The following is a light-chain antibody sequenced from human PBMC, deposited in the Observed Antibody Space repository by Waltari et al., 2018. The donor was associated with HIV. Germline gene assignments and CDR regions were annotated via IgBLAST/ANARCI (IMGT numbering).Light chain of an antibody. CDR2: LGS. V-gene: IGKV2-28*01. J-gene: IGKJ4*01. CDR3: MQTLQTPLT. Sequence: DIVMTQSPLSLPATPGEPASISCRSSQSLLKINGYNYLDWYLQKPGQSPQLLIYLGSNRASGVPDRFSGSGSGTDFILKISRVEAEDVGVYYCMQTLQTPLTFGGGTKVEIK. CDR1: QSLLKINGYNY.